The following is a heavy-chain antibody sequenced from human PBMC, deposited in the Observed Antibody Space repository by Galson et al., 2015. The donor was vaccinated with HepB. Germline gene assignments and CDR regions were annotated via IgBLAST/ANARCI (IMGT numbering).Heavy chain of an antibody. V-gene: IGHV3-23*01. J-gene: IGHJ4*02. CDR3: AKRVERIMVTILDS. CDR1: GFTFSIYT. D-gene: IGHD2-8*01. CDR2: ISGSGGNT. Sequence: LRLSCAASGFTFSIYTMTWVRQAPGKGLEWVSSISGSGGNTYSADSVKGRFTISRDNSKNTLYLQMNSLRAEDTAVYYCAKRVERIMVTILDSWGQGTLVTVSS.